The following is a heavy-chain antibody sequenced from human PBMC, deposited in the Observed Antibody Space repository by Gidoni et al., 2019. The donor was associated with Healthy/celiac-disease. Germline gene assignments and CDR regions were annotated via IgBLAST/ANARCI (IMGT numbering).Heavy chain of an antibody. D-gene: IGHD3-9*01. J-gene: IGHJ6*02. CDR3: ARTYYDILTPGYYYYYGMDV. CDR2: SDSYT. Sequence: SDSYTNYSPSFQGHVTISADKSISTAYLQWSSLKASDTAMYYCARTYYDILTPGYYYYYGMDVWGQGTTVTVSS. V-gene: IGHV5-10-1*01.